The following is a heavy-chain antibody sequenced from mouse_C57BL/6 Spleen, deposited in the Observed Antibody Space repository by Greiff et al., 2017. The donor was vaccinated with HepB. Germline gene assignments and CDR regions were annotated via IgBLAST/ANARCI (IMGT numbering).Heavy chain of an antibody. CDR3: ARVPITTVVATDYYAMDY. V-gene: IGHV3-6*01. CDR2: ISYDGSN. Sequence: EVKLMESGPGLVKPSQSLSLTCSVTGYSITSGYYWNWIRQFPGNKLEWMGYISYDGSNNYNPSLKNRISITRDTSKNQFFLKLNSVTTEDTATYYCARVPITTVVATDYYAMDYWGQGTSVTVSS. CDR1: GYSITSGYY. J-gene: IGHJ4*01. D-gene: IGHD1-1*01.